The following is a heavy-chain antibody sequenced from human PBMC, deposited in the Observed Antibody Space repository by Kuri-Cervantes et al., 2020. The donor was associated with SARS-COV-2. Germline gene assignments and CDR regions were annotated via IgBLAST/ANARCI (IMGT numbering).Heavy chain of an antibody. Sequence: GESLKISCAASGFTFSSYGMHWVRQAPGKGLEWVAFIRYDGSNKYYADSVKGRFTISRDNSKNTLYLQMNSLRAEDTAVYYCAKDLPGSSAAVVYWGQGTLVTVSS. CDR3: AKDLPGSSAAVVY. CDR1: GFTFSSYG. V-gene: IGHV3-30*02. CDR2: IRYDGSNK. D-gene: IGHD6-13*01. J-gene: IGHJ4*02.